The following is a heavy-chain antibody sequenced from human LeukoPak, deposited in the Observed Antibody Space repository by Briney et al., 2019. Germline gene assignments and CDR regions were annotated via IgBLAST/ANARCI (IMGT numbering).Heavy chain of an antibody. D-gene: IGHD3-3*01. CDR1: GYTVTGYY. J-gene: IGHJ4*02. Sequence: ASVKVSCKASGYTVTGYYMHWVRQAPGQGLEWMGRINPNSGGTNYAQKFQGRVTMTRDTSISTAYMELSRLRSDDTAVYYCAREDYDFWSGYYAINPFDYWGQGTLVTVSS. CDR3: AREDYDFWSGYYAINPFDY. V-gene: IGHV1-2*06. CDR2: INPNSGGT.